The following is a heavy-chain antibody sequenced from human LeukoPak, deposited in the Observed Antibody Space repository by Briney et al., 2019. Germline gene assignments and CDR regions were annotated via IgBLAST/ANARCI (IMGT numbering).Heavy chain of an antibody. CDR3: AKHHYSSSRDYFDY. V-gene: IGHV3-23*01. CDR2: ISGSGGST. Sequence: GGSLRLSCAASGFTFGTYAMTWVRQAPGKGLEWVSVISGSGGSTNYADSVKGRFIISRDNSRNTLFLQMNSLRAEDTAVYCCAKHHYSSSRDYFDYWGQGTLVTVSS. D-gene: IGHD6-13*01. J-gene: IGHJ4*02. CDR1: GFTFGTYA.